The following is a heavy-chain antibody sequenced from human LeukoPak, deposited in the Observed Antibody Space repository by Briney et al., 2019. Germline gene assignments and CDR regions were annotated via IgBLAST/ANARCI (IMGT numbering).Heavy chain of an antibody. Sequence: ASVKVSCKASGYTFTGYYMHWVRQAPGQGLEWMGWINPNSGDTNYAQKFQGRVTMTRDPSISTAYMELSRLRSHDTAVYYCARVLWFGELWGAFHIWGQGTMVTVSS. CDR1: GYTFTGYY. D-gene: IGHD3-10*01. CDR3: ARVLWFGELWGAFHI. J-gene: IGHJ3*02. V-gene: IGHV1-2*02. CDR2: INPNSGDT.